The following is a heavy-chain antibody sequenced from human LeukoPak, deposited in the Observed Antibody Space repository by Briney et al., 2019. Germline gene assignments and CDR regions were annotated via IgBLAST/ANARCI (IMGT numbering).Heavy chain of an antibody. CDR3: ARDQPTLDY. V-gene: IGHV3-48*01. Sequence: GGSLRLSCAASGFTVSSNYMSWVRQAPGKGLEWVSYISSSSSTIYYADSVKGRFTISRDNAKNSLYLQMNSLRAEDTAVYYCARDQPTLDYWGQGTLVTVSS. D-gene: IGHD2-2*01. J-gene: IGHJ4*02. CDR1: GFTVSSNY. CDR2: ISSSSSTI.